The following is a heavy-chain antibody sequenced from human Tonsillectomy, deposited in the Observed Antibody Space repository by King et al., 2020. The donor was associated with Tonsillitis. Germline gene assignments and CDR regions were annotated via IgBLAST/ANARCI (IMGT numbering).Heavy chain of an antibody. CDR3: ASEGIAVAGGWADAFDI. CDR2: IYSGGST. J-gene: IGHJ3*02. CDR1: GFTVSSNY. V-gene: IGHV3-53*04. Sequence: VQLVESGGGLVQPGGSLRLSCAASGFTVSSNYMSWVRQAPGKGLEWVSVIYSGGSTYYADSVKGRFTISRHNSKNTVYLQMNSLRAEDTAVYYWASEGIAVAGGWADAFDIWGQGTMVTVSS. D-gene: IGHD6-19*01.